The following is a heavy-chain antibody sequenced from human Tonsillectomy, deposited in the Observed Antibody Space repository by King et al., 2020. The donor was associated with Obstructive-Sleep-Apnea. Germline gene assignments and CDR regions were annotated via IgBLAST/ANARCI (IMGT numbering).Heavy chain of an antibody. J-gene: IGHJ6*02. CDR1: GGSFSGYY. V-gene: IGHV4-34*01. CDR2: INHSGST. D-gene: IGHD6-13*01. Sequence: VQLQQWGAGLLKPSETLSLTCAVYGGSFSGYYWSWIRQPPGKGLEWIGEINHSGSTNYNPSLKSRVTISVDTSKNQFSLKLSSVTAADTAVYYCARAGSTLKKQQLGLYYYYYYGMDVWGQGTTVTVSS. CDR3: ARAGSTLKKQQLGLYYYYYYGMDV.